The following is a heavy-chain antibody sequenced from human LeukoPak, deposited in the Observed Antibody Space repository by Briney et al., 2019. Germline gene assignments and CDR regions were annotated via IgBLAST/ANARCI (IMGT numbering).Heavy chain of an antibody. D-gene: IGHD4-17*01. CDR2: IYYSGST. CDR3: ARVVADLSVTWSYWFDP. Sequence: SETLSLTCTVSGGSIGSYYWSCIRQPPGKGLEWIGYIYYSGSTNYNPSLKSRVTISVDTSKNQFSLKLSSVTAADTAVYYCARVVADLSVTWSYWFDPWGQGTLVTVSS. CDR1: GGSIGSYY. V-gene: IGHV4-59*01. J-gene: IGHJ5*02.